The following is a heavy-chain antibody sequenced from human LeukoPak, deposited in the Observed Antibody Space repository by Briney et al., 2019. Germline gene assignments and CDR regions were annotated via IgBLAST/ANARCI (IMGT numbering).Heavy chain of an antibody. CDR1: GGSFSGYY. J-gene: IGHJ5*02. CDR2: INHSGST. Sequence: PSETLSLTCAVYGGSFSGYYWSWIRQPPGKGLEWIGEINHSGSTNYNPSLKSRVTISVDTSKSQFSLKLSSVTAAGTAVYYCARGRLGCSGGNCYRNWFDPWGQGTLVTVSS. V-gene: IGHV4-34*01. D-gene: IGHD2-15*01. CDR3: ARGRLGCSGGNCYRNWFDP.